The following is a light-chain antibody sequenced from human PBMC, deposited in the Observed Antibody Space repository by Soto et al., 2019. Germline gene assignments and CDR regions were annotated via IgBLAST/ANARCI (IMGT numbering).Light chain of an antibody. J-gene: IGKJ5*01. CDR1: QSVSSSY. CDR2: GAS. CDR3: QQYGYLIT. Sequence: EIVLTQSPGTLSLSPGERATLSCRASQSVSSSYLAWYQQKPGQAPRLLISGASNRATGIPDRFSGSGSGTDFTLTISRLEPEDFAVYYCQQYGYLITFGQGTRLEIK. V-gene: IGKV3-20*01.